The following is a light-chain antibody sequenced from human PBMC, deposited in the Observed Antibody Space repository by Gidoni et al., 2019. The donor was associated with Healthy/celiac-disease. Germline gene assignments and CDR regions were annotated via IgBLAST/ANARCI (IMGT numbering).Light chain of an antibody. CDR3: QQRSNWPLT. CDR1: QSVSSY. CDR2: DAS. J-gene: IGKJ4*01. V-gene: IGKV3-11*01. Sequence: EIVLTQSPATLSLSPGERATLPCRASQSVSSYLAWYQQKPGQAPRLLIYDASNRATGIPARLSGSGSGTDFTLTISSLEPEEFAVYYCQQRSNWPLTFXGXTKVEIK.